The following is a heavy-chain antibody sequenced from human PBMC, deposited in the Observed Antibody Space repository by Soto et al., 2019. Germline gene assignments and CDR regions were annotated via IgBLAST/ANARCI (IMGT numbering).Heavy chain of an antibody. V-gene: IGHV1-2*04. Sequence: GSVKGYCKASGYAFTGYYVHLVRQAPGQGLEWMGWINPNSGGTNYAQKFQGWVTMTRDTSISTAYMELSRLRSDDTAVYYCARGGSYYDRSGYWFDPWGQGTLVTVS. J-gene: IGHJ5*02. CDR3: ARGGSYYDRSGYWFDP. CDR2: INPNSGGT. D-gene: IGHD3-22*01. CDR1: GYAFTGYY.